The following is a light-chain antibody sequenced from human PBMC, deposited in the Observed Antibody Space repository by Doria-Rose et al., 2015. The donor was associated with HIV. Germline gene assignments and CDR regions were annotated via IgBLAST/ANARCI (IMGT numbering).Light chain of an antibody. Sequence: EIVMTQFPGTLSLSPGERATLSCRASQGVSANYLAWYQQRPDQSPRLLIYGASSRATDIPDRFSGSGSGTDFTLTISRLEPEDFAVYYCHQYASSRTFGQGTKVEIK. V-gene: IGKV3-20*01. CDR3: HQYASSRT. CDR2: GAS. CDR1: QGVSANY. J-gene: IGKJ1*01.